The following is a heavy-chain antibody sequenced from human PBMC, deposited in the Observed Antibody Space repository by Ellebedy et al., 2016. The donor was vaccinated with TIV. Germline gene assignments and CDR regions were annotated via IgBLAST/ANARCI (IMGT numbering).Heavy chain of an antibody. J-gene: IGHJ5*02. CDR3: ARLGGGSFKSWFDP. D-gene: IGHD2-15*01. CDR2: IYPGYSDT. V-gene: IGHV5-51*01. Sequence: GESLKISCQASGYSFSDYLIAWVRQKPGRGLEWMWIIYPGYSDTRYSPSFQGQVTFSADKSISTASLQWSSLKASDTAMYYCARLGGGSFKSWFDPWGQGTLVTVSS. CDR1: GYSFSDYL.